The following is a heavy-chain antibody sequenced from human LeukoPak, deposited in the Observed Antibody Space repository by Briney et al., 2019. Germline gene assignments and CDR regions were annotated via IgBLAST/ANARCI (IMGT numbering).Heavy chain of an antibody. D-gene: IGHD5-18*01. V-gene: IGHV4-4*07. CDR2: IYTSGNT. CDR1: GGSISGYY. CDR3: AREGRGYSYYYYMDV. J-gene: IGHJ6*03. Sequence: SETLSLTCTVSGGSISGYYWSWIRQPAGKGLEWIGRIYTSGNTNYNPSLKNRVTMSVDTSKNQFSLKLSPVTAADTAVYHCAREGRGYSYYYYMDVWGKGTTVTVSS.